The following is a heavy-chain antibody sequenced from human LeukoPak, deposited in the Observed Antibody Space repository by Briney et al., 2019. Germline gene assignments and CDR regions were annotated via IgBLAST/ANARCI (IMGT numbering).Heavy chain of an antibody. D-gene: IGHD3-10*01. CDR2: IIPIFGTA. CDR1: GGTFSSYA. V-gene: IGHV1-69*06. CDR3: AREVTMVRGVITINWLDP. Sequence: SVKVSCKASGGTFSSYAISWVRQAPGQGLEWMGGIIPIFGTANYAQKFQGRVTITADKSTSTAYMELSSLRSEDTAAYYCAREVTMVRGVITINWLDPWGQGTLVTVSS. J-gene: IGHJ5*02.